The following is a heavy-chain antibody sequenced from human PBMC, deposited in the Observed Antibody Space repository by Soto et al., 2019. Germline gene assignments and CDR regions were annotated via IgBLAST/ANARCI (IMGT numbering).Heavy chain of an antibody. Sequence: SETLSLTCNVSVASINTRNYYWGWIRQPPGKGLEWFGSVFYSGSTSYNPSLKSRVTISILTSQNQFSLRLTSVTAADTALYFCVRHPRVMVPRQHDYYFDTWGPGHLLTVS. CDR1: VASINTRNYY. J-gene: IGHJ4*02. CDR3: VRHPRVMVPRQHDYYFDT. V-gene: IGHV4-39*01. CDR2: VFYSGST. D-gene: IGHD2-8*01.